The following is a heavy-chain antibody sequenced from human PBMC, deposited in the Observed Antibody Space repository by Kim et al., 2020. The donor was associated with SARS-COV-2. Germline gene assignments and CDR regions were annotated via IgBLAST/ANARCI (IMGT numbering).Heavy chain of an antibody. V-gene: IGHV3-23*01. D-gene: IGHD5-18*01. CDR2: IHVSGTIT. CDR3: ARDLGWMQLDF. Sequence: GGSLRLSCIVSGFTVSNYGMNWVRQAPGKGLEWVSGIHVSGTITYYVDSVKGRFTISRDNSKNTMYVQMNSLRAEDTAVYYCARDLGWMQLDFGGQGTLVTVSS. CDR1: GFTVSNYG. J-gene: IGHJ4*02.